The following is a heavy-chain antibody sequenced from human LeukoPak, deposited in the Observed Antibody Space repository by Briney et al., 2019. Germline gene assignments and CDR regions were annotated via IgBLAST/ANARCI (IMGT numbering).Heavy chain of an antibody. Sequence: ASVKVSCKASGYTFTSYAMHWVRQAPGQRLEWMGWINAGNGNTKYSQKFQGRVTITRDTSASTAYMELSSLRSEDTAVYYCARWDIVVVPAAMVTYGMDVWGQGTTVTVSS. D-gene: IGHD2-2*01. J-gene: IGHJ6*02. V-gene: IGHV1-3*01. CDR3: ARWDIVVVPAAMVTYGMDV. CDR1: GYTFTSYA. CDR2: INAGNGNT.